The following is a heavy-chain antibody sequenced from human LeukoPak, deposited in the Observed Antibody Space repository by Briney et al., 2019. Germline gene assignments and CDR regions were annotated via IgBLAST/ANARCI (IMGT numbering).Heavy chain of an antibody. CDR1: GFTFSSYG. CDR3: ARDRAAAGWGNCYYYGMDV. J-gene: IGHJ6*02. D-gene: IGHD6-13*01. Sequence: GRSLRLSCAASGFTFSSYGMHWVRQAPGKGLEWVAVIWYDGSNKYYADSVKGRFTISRDNSKNTLYLQMNSLRAEDTAVYYCARDRAAAGWGNCYYYGMDVWGQGTAVTVSS. V-gene: IGHV3-33*01. CDR2: IWYDGSNK.